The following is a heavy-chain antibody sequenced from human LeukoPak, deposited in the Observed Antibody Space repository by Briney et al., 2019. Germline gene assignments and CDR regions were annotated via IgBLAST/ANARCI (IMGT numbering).Heavy chain of an antibody. Sequence: SETLSLTCTVSGGSISSYYWSWIRQPAGKGLEWIGRIYTSGSTNYNPSLKSRVTMSVDTSKNQFSLKLSSVTAADTAVYYCARVPYTYGSGSYYFDLWGQGTLVTVSS. J-gene: IGHJ5*02. D-gene: IGHD3-10*01. CDR3: ARVPYTYGSGSYYFDL. CDR2: IYTSGST. V-gene: IGHV4-4*07. CDR1: GGSISSYY.